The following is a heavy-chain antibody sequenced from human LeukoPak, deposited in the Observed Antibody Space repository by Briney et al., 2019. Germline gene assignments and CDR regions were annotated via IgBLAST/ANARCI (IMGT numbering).Heavy chain of an antibody. J-gene: IGHJ3*02. V-gene: IGHV3-23*01. Sequence: GGSLRLSCAASGFTFTTYAVTWVRQAPGKGLEWVSAISGSGASTYYADSVKGRFTISRDNSKNTLYLQMKSLRAEHTAVYYCAKDRAIHLVPYYLVPDIWGQGTMVTVSS. CDR3: AKDRAIHLVPYYLVPDI. CDR2: ISGSGAST. D-gene: IGHD5-18*01. CDR1: GFTFTTYA.